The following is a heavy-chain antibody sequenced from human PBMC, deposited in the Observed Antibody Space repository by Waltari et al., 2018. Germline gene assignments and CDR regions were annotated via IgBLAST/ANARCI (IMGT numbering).Heavy chain of an antibody. CDR3: ARVGDGNNALGY. CDR2: SSPIFGTA. J-gene: IGHJ4*02. V-gene: IGHV1-69*01. D-gene: IGHD3-16*01. CDR1: GGTFSSYA. Sequence: QVQLVQSGAEVKKPGSSVKVSCKASGGTFSSYAISWVRQAPGQGLEWRGGSSPIFGTANYAQKFQGRVTITADESTSTAYMELSSLRSEDTAVYYCARVGDGNNALGYWGQGTLVTVSS.